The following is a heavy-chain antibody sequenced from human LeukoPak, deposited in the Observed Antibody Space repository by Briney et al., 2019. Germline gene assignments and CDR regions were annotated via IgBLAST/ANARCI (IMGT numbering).Heavy chain of an antibody. J-gene: IGHJ6*02. V-gene: IGHV4-39*07. D-gene: IGHD1-26*01. Sequence: SETLSLTCTVSGGSIRSSYYYWGWIRQPPGKGLEWIGSIYDSGSTYYNPSLKSRVTISVDTSKNQFSLKLSSVTAADTAVYYCARVGGTNYYYYGMDVWGQGTTVTVSS. CDR2: IYDSGST. CDR3: ARVGGTNYYYYGMDV. CDR1: GGSIRSSYYY.